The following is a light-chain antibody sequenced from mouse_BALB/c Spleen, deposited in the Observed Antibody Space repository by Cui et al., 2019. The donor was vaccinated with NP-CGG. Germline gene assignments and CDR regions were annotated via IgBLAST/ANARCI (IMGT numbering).Light chain of an antibody. Sequence: QAFLIQESALTTSPGETVTLTCRSSTGAVTTSNYANWVQEKPDHLFTGLIGGTNNRVPGVPARFSGSLIGDKAALTITGAQTEDEAIYFCALWYSNHWVFGGGTKLTVL. CDR1: TGAVTTSNY. J-gene: IGLJ1*01. CDR3: ALWYSNHWV. V-gene: IGLV1*01. CDR2: GTN.